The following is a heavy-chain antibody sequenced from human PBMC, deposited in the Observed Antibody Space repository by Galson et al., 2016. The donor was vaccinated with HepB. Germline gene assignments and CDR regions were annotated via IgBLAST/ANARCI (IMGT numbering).Heavy chain of an antibody. CDR1: GASFSDNY. CDR3: AMLPLSMPRGVFHDS. CDR2: INHTGGT. V-gene: IGHV4-34*01. J-gene: IGHJ4*02. D-gene: IGHD3-10*01. Sequence: ETLSLTCTVYGASFSDNYWSWIRQPPGKGLEWIGEINHTGGTNYNPSLKGRITLSVDTSMNQVSLNLKSVTAADTGVYYCAMLPLSMPRGVFHDSWGQGTQVTVSS.